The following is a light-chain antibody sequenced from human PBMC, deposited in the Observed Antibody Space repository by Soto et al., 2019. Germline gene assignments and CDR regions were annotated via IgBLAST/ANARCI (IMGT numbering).Light chain of an antibody. Sequence: EIVLTQSPATLSLSPGERAALSCRASQSVSSYLAWYQQKPGQAPRLLIYDATSRATGIPARFSGSGSGTDFPLTISSLGPEDFAVYYCQQRSNWPRTFGQGTKVEIK. CDR3: QQRSNWPRT. CDR2: DAT. V-gene: IGKV3-11*01. J-gene: IGKJ1*01. CDR1: QSVSSY.